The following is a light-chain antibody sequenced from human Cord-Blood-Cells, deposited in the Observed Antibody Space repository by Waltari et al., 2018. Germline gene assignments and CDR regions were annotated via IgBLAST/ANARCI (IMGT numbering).Light chain of an antibody. CDR1: KLRDTY. V-gene: IGLV3-1*01. J-gene: IGLJ3*02. CDR3: QAWDSSTAV. Sequence: SYELTQPPSVYVSPGQTASLPCSGDKLRDTYASWDQQKPGQSPVLVIYQDSKRPSGIPERFSGSNSGNTATLTISGTQAMDEADYYCQAWDSSTAVFGGGTKLTVL. CDR2: QDS.